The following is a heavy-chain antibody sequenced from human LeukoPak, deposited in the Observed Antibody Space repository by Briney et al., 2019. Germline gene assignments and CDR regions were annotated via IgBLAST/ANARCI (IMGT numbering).Heavy chain of an antibody. CDR1: GFTFSSYE. V-gene: IGHV3-43*01. CDR3: ANEGEA. D-gene: IGHD1-26*01. Sequence: GGSLRLSCAASGFTFSSYEMNWVRQAPGKGLEWVSLISWDGGSTYYADSVKGRFTISRDNSKNSLYLQMNSLRTEDTALYYCANEGEAWGQGTLVTVSS. CDR2: ISWDGGST. J-gene: IGHJ5*02.